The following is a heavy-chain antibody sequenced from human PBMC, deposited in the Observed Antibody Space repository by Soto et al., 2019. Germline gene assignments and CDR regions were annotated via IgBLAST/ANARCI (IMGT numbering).Heavy chain of an antibody. CDR1: SFTFIDFY. CDR3: ARSHCTDGICYTEVIPS. CDR2: INAKNGGT. J-gene: IGHJ4*02. Sequence: QVELVQSGTEVKKPGASVKVSCEASSFTFIDFYIHWLRQAPGQGLEWMGWINAKNGGTRYAEKSQDRVTLTRDRSVRTACLELQRLRSDDTAVYYCARSHCTDGICYTEVIPSWGQGTLVTVS. D-gene: IGHD2-8*01. V-gene: IGHV1-2*02.